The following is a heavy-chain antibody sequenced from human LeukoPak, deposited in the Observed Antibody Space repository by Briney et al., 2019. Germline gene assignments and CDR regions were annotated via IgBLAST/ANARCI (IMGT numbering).Heavy chain of an antibody. CDR2: ITPKSGDT. CDR1: GYTFSDFY. D-gene: IGHD3-3*02. CDR3: TRVRLADERAWAH. J-gene: IGHJ1*01. V-gene: IGHV1-2*02. Sequence: ASVKVSCKASGYTFSDFYIHWVRQAPGQGLEYVGWITPKSGDTYSPQRFQGRVTMTRDASISTAYMELSSLRSDDTAVYFCTRVRLADERAWAHWGQGTLVTVSS.